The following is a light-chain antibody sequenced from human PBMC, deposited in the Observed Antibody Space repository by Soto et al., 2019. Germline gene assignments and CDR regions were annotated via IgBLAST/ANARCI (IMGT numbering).Light chain of an antibody. J-gene: IGKJ1*01. CDR3: QKYDNLTKIK. Sequence: SESTQSPSSLSSSGGDRVTITCHSSQDISNYLNWYQQKPGKAPKLLIYDASNLETGVPSRFCGSRSGTDFTINISTMKPEDIEKYYCQKYDNLTKIKFGQGT. CDR1: QDISNY. V-gene: IGKV1-33*01. CDR2: DAS.